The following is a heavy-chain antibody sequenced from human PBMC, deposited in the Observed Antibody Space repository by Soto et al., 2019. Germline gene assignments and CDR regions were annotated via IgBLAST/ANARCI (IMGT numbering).Heavy chain of an antibody. D-gene: IGHD5-12*01. CDR3: ARSVYGKSGKGGAFDI. CDR1: GYIFTGYY. Sequence: GASVKVSCKASGYIFTGYYLQWVRQAPGQGLEWMGWINPNTGATNYAHKFQGLVTMTRDTSINTAYMELSRLSSADTAVYYCARSVYGKSGKGGAFDIWGQGTGVTVSS. J-gene: IGHJ3*02. CDR2: INPNTGAT. V-gene: IGHV1-2*04.